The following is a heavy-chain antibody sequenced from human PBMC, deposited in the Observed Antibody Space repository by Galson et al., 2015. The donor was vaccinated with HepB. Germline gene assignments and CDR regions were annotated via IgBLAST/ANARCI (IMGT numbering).Heavy chain of an antibody. CDR2: ISSSSSYI. J-gene: IGHJ6*02. CDR1: GFTFSSYS. Sequence: SLRLSCAASGFTFSSYSMNWVRQAPGKGLEWVSSISSSSSYIYYADSVKGRFTISRDNAKNSLYLQMNSLRAEDTAVYYCARDLNYYDSSGYYDYYYGMDVWGQGTTVTVSS. CDR3: ARDLNYYDSSGYYDYYYGMDV. D-gene: IGHD3-22*01. V-gene: IGHV3-21*01.